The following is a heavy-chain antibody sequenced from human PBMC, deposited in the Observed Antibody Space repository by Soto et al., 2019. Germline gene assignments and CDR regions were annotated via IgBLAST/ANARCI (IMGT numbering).Heavy chain of an antibody. CDR2: IYWDDDK. J-gene: IGHJ4*02. D-gene: IGHD5-12*01. Sequence: QITLKESGPTLVKPTQTLTLTCTFSGFSLSTSGVGVGWIRQPPGKALEWLALIYWDDDKRYSPSLKSRLTXTXXTAKNQVVLTMTNMDPVDTATYYCAHHIVATLFDYWGQGTLVTVSS. V-gene: IGHV2-5*02. CDR1: GFSLSTSGVG. CDR3: AHHIVATLFDY.